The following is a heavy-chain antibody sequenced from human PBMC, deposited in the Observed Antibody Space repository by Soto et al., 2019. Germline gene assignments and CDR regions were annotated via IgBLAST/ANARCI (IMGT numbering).Heavy chain of an antibody. D-gene: IGHD1-7*01. V-gene: IGHV3-30-3*01. CDR1: GFTFSSYA. Sequence: QVQLVESGGGVVQPGRSLRLSCAASGFTFSSYAMHWVRQAPGKGLEWVAVISYDGSNKYYADSVKGRFTISRDNSKNTLYLQMNSLRAEDTAVYYCARDRGGITGPTHWFDPWGQGTLVTVSS. CDR2: ISYDGSNK. CDR3: ARDRGGITGPTHWFDP. J-gene: IGHJ5*02.